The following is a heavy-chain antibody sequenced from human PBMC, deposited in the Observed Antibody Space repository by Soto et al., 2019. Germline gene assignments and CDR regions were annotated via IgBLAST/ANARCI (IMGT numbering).Heavy chain of an antibody. J-gene: IGHJ3*02. CDR1: GFTFNTYG. D-gene: IGHD6-13*01. V-gene: IGHV3-33*06. CDR3: AKSFIAPWPLYAFDI. CDR2: IWYDGSNI. Sequence: GGSLRLSCTTSGFTFNTYGMYWVRQAPGKGLEWVAIIWYDGSNIYYGDSVKGRFTISRDNSKNTLYLQMNSLRAEDTAVYYCAKSFIAPWPLYAFDIWGQGTMVTVSS.